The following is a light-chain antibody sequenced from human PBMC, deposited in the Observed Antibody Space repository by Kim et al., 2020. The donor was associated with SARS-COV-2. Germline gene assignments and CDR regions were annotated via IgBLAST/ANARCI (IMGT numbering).Light chain of an antibody. J-gene: IGKJ3*01. Sequence: DIQMTQSPSSLSASVADRVTITCRASQGISSYLAWYQHKPGKVPKLLICAASTLQAGVPSRFSGDGSGTDFTLTISSLQPEDVATYYCQNYNSAPFTFGPGTKVDIK. CDR1: QGISSY. CDR2: AAS. CDR3: QNYNSAPFT. V-gene: IGKV1-27*01.